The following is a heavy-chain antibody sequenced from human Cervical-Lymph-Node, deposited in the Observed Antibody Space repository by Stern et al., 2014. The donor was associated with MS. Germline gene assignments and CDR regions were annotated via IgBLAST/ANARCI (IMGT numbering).Heavy chain of an antibody. CDR3: ARGTLADP. D-gene: IGHD3-10*01. V-gene: IGHV1-2*02. Sequence: VQLVESGAEVKKPGASVKVSCKISGYTFTDHHLHWVRQAPGQGLEWMGWINASSGDTNYAQKLQGRVTVTRDTSISTVYMELSSLKSDDTAVYSCARGTLADPWGQGTLVTVSS. CDR2: INASSGDT. CDR1: GYTFTDHH. J-gene: IGHJ5*02.